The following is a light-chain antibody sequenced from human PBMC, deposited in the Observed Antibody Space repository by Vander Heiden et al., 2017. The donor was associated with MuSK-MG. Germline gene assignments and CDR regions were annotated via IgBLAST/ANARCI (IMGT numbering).Light chain of an antibody. J-gene: IGKJ3*01. V-gene: IGKV1-33*01. Sequence: DIQMTQSPSSLSASVGDRVTITCQASQDISNYLNWYQQKPGKAPKLLIYDASNLETRVLSRFSGSGSATDFTFTIISLQPEDLATYYSQQDYNLPFTFGHGTKVDIK. CDR1: QDISNY. CDR2: DAS. CDR3: QQDYNLPFT.